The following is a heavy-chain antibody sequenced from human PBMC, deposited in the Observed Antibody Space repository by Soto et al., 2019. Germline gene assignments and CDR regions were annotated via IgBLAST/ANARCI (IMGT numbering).Heavy chain of an antibody. CDR2: ISGSGGST. D-gene: IGHD3-9*01. Sequence: PGGSLRLSCAASGFTFSSYAMSWVRQAPGKGLEWVSAISGSGGSTYYADSVKGRFTISRDNSKNTLYLQMNSLRAEDTAVYYCAKVRYFDWFVAPNYYYYGMDVWGQGTTVTVSS. CDR1: GFTFSSYA. V-gene: IGHV3-23*01. CDR3: AKVRYFDWFVAPNYYYYGMDV. J-gene: IGHJ6*02.